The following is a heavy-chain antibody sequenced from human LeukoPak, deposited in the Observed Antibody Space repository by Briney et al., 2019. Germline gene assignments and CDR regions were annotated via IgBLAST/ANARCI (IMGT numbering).Heavy chain of an antibody. V-gene: IGHV4-61*02. CDR2: IYTSGST. CDR3: ARGPGETIDS. CDR1: GASISSGRYY. J-gene: IGHJ4*02. D-gene: IGHD1-14*01. Sequence: PSETLSLTCTVSGASISSGRYYWSWIRQPAGRGLEWIGRIYTSGSTNYNPSLKSRVTISVDTSKNQFSLKLSSVTAADTAIYYCARGPGETIDSWGQGTLVTVSS.